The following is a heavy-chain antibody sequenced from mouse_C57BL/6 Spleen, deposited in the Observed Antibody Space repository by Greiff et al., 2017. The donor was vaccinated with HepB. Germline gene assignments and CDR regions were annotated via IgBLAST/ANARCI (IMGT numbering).Heavy chain of an antibody. CDR3: AKGGSSGYVGYSMDY. CDR2: IDPSDSDT. J-gene: IGHJ4*01. D-gene: IGHD3-2*02. Sequence: VQLQQPGAELVRPGSSVKLSCKASGYTFTSYWMHWVKQRPIQGLEWIGNIDPSDSDTHYNHKFKDKATLTVDKSSSTAYMQLSSLTSEDSAVYYCAKGGSSGYVGYSMDYWGQGTSVTVSS. CDR1: GYTFTSYW. V-gene: IGHV1-52*01.